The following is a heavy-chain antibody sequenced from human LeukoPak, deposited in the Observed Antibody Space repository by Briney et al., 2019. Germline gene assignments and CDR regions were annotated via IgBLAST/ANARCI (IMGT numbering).Heavy chain of an antibody. D-gene: IGHD2-2*01. J-gene: IGHJ6*03. Sequence: GGSLRLSCAASGFTFSSYWMSWVRQAPGKGLEWVANIKQDGSEKYYVDSVKGRFTISGDNAKNSLYLQMNSLRAEDTAVYYCARGPVGYCSSTSCYRGDYYYYYMDVWGKGTTVTVSS. CDR1: GFTFSSYW. CDR2: IKQDGSEK. V-gene: IGHV3-7*01. CDR3: ARGPVGYCSSTSCYRGDYYYYYMDV.